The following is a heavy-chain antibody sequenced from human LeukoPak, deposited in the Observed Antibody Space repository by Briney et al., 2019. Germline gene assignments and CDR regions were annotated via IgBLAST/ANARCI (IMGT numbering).Heavy chain of an antibody. CDR2: ISYDGSNK. CDR3: ARGQQGPLGAFDI. V-gene: IGHV3-30*03. J-gene: IGHJ3*02. D-gene: IGHD6-19*01. CDR1: GFTFSSYG. Sequence: GGSVRLSCAASGFTFSSYGMHWVRQAPGKGLEWVAVISYDGSNKYYADSVKGRFTISRDNSKNTLYLQMSSLSAEDTAVYYCARGQQGPLGAFDIRGQGTMVTVSS.